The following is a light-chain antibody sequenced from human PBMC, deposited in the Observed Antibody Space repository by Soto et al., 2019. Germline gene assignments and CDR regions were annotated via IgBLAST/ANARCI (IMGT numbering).Light chain of an antibody. J-gene: IGKJ5*01. CDR3: QQRSKWPST. V-gene: IGKV3D-20*02. Sequence: EIVMAQSPGTLSLSPGERATLSCRASHSVSSSLAWYQQKPGQAPRLLISGASSRATGIPDRFSGSGSGTDFTLTISSLEPEDFAVYYCQQRSKWPSTFGQGTRLEIK. CDR2: GAS. CDR1: HSVSSS.